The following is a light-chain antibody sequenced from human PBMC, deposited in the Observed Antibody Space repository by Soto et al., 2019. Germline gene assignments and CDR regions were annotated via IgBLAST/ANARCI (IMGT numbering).Light chain of an antibody. CDR2: IND. CDR1: SSNIGSNT. J-gene: IGLJ1*01. CDR3: AAWDDSLNGYV. Sequence: QAVVTQPPSASGAPGQRVTISCSGGSSNIGSNTVTWYQQLPETAPKLLIYINDQRPSGVPDRFSGSKSGTSASLAISGLQSEDEADYYCAAWDDSLNGYVFGTGTKLTVL. V-gene: IGLV1-44*01.